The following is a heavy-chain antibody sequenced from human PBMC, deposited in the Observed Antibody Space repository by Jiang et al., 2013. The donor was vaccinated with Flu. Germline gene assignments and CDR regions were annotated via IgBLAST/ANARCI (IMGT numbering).Heavy chain of an antibody. CDR3: ARLVDNIVVVPANTPSSSWNFDY. Sequence: GPGLVKPSETLSLTCTVSGGSISSYYWSWIRQPPGKGLEWIGYIYYSGSTNYNPSLKSRVTISVDTSKNQFSLKLSSVTAADTAVYYCARLVDNIVVVPANTPSSSWNFDYWGQGTLVTVSS. V-gene: IGHV4-59*08. D-gene: IGHD2-2*01. CDR2: IYYSGST. CDR1: GGSISSYY. J-gene: IGHJ4*02.